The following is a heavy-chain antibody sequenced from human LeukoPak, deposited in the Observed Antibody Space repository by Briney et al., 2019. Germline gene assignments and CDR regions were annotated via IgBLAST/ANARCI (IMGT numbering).Heavy chain of an antibody. J-gene: IGHJ6*03. Sequence: PSDTLSLTCTVSGGSISSYHWIWIRQPTGEGLEWMGRIYTSGSTNYNPSLKSRVTMSVDTSKNQFSLKLSSVTAADTAVYYCARDRGSSTYYYMDVWGKGTTVTVSS. V-gene: IGHV4-4*07. CDR2: IYTSGST. CDR1: GGSISSYH. CDR3: ARDRGSSTYYYMDV. D-gene: IGHD6-6*01.